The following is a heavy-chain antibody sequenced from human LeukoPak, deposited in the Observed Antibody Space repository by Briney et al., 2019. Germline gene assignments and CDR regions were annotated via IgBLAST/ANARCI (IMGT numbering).Heavy chain of an antibody. CDR2: IIPIFGTA. D-gene: IGHD2-2*01. CDR1: GGTFSSYA. V-gene: IGHV1-69*13. J-gene: IGHJ6*03. Sequence: ASVKVSCKASGGTFSSYAISWVRQAPGQGLEWMGGIIPIFGTANYAQKFQGRVTITADESTSTAYMELSSLRSEDTAVYYCARDNGVVVPAATHYYMDVWGKGTTVTVSS. CDR3: ARDNGVVVPAATHYYMDV.